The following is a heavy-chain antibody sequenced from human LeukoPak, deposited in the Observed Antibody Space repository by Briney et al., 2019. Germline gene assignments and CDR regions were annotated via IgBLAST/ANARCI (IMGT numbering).Heavy chain of an antibody. V-gene: IGHV3-7*01. CDR1: GFSFTSHW. CDR2: IKEDGSEE. D-gene: IGHD6-19*01. Sequence: PGGSLRLSCAGSGFSFTSHWMSWVRQAPAKGLEWVANIKEDGSEEYYVDSVKGRLTISRDNAKNSLSLQMNSLRAEDTAVYYCARGAGWFDPWGQGTLVTVSS. J-gene: IGHJ5*02. CDR3: ARGAGWFDP.